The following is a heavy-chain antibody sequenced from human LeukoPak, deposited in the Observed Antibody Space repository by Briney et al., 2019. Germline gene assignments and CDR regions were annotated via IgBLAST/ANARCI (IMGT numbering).Heavy chain of an antibody. CDR3: ARDNNDSSGYYLPLGYFQH. J-gene: IGHJ1*01. CDR2: INPNSGGT. CDR1: GYTFTGYY. V-gene: IGHV1-2*02. Sequence: ASVKVSCKASGYTFTGYYMHWVRQAPGQGLEWMGWINPNSGGTNYAQKFQGRVTMTRDTSISTAYMELSRLRSDDTAVYYCARDNNDSSGYYLPLGYFQHWGQGTLVTVSS. D-gene: IGHD3-22*01.